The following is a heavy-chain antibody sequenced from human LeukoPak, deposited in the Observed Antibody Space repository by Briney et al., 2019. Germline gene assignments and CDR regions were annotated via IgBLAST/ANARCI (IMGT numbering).Heavy chain of an antibody. V-gene: IGHV3-64*04. D-gene: IGHD5-18*01. J-gene: IGHJ4*02. CDR2: ISSNGGRT. Sequence: PGGSLRLSCSASGFTFSSYAMHWVRQAPGKGLEYVSAISSNGGRTYYADSVKGRFSISRDNSKNTLYLQMNSLRAEDTAVYYCARDENTAMVPNAYFDYWGQGTLVTVSS. CDR1: GFTFSSYA. CDR3: ARDENTAMVPNAYFDY.